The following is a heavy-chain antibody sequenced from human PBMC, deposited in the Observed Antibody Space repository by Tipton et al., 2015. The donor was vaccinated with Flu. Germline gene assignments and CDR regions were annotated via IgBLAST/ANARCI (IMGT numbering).Heavy chain of an antibody. CDR3: ARHRHYGSGSTNWFDP. J-gene: IGHJ5*02. CDR1: RGSITSSTYY. D-gene: IGHD3-10*01. CDR2: IYDDGIT. Sequence: LRLSCTVSRGSITSSTYYWGWIRQPPGKGLEWIGSIYDDGITYYNPPLKSRATISVDTSKNQFSLKLTSVTAADTAVYFCARHRHYGSGSTNWFDPWGRGTQVTVSS. V-gene: IGHV4-39*01.